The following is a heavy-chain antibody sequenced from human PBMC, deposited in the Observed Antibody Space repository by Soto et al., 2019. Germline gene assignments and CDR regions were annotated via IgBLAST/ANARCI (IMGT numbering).Heavy chain of an antibody. CDR3: TRGAATKILVLKYDALEI. V-gene: IGHV1-18*01. D-gene: IGHD5-12*01. CDR1: GYTFTSYG. J-gene: IGHJ3*02. Sequence: VASVKVSCKASGYTFTSYGISWVRQAPGQGLEWMGWISAYNGNTKYEQKLQGRVTISADESTRTVNMELSSLTSKDTAVYYCTRGAATKILVLKYDALEIWGQGTMVTVSS. CDR2: ISAYNGNT.